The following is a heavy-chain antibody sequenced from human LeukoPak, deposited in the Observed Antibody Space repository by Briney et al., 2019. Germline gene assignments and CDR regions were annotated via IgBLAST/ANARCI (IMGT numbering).Heavy chain of an antibody. D-gene: IGHD3-16*01. CDR3: ARGGYDYVLN. J-gene: IGHJ4*02. Sequence: GGSLRLSCAASGFTFSSYAMSWVRQAPGKGLEWVSYITSSSSYTNYADSVKGRFTISRDNAKNSLYLQMNSLRAEDTAVYYCARGGYDYVLNWGQGTLVTVSS. V-gene: IGHV3-21*05. CDR1: GFTFSSYA. CDR2: ITSSSSYT.